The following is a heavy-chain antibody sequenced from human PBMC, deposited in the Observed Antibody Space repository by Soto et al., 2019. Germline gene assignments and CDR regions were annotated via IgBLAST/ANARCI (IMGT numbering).Heavy chain of an antibody. CDR3: ASGHDAYKVRY. CDR1: GGSISSGGTGSY. Sequence: QVQLQESGPGLVKPSQTLSLTCTVSGGSISSGGTGSYWTWIRQLPGKGLEWIGYIYYTGNTYYIPSLKSRPTISIDTSENPSSLKLTSVSAAATAVYFCASGHDAYKVRYWGQGTLVTVSS. V-gene: IGHV4-31*03. D-gene: IGHD1-1*01. J-gene: IGHJ4*02. CDR2: IYYTGNT.